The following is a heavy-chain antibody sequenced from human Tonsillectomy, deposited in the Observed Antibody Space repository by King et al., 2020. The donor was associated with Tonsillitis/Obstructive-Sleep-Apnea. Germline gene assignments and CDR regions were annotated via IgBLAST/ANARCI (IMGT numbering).Heavy chain of an antibody. CDR1: GFTFDDYA. CDR3: AKGPSSGGSITGGWFDP. J-gene: IGHJ5*02. Sequence: QLVQSGGGLVQPGRSLRLSCAASGFTFDDYAMHWVRQAPGKGLEWVSGISWNSGSIGYADSVKGRFTISRDNAKNSLYLQMNSLRAEDTALYYCAKGPSSGGSITGGWFDPWGQGTLVTVSS. V-gene: IGHV3-9*01. CDR2: ISWNSGSI. D-gene: IGHD2-15*01.